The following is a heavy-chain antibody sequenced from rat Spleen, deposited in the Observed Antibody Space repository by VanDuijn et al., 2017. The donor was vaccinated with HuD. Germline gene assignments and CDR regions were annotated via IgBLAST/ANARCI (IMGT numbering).Heavy chain of an antibody. CDR3: ARGGLDSSYMGYVMDA. D-gene: IGHD1-2*01. J-gene: IGHJ4*01. CDR1: GFTFSNYG. CDR2: ISYDGSST. Sequence: EVQLVESGGGLVQPGRSLKLSCAASGFTFSNYGMAWVRQAPTKGLEWVATISYDGSSTYYRDSVKGRFTISRDNAKSTLYLQMDSLRSEDTATYYCARGGLDSSYMGYVMDACGQGASVTVSS. V-gene: IGHV5-29*01.